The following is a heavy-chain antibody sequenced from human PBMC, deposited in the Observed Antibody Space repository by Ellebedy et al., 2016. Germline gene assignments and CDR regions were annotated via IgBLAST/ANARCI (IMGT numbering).Heavy chain of an antibody. Sequence: ASVKVSCKASGYTFTGYYMHWVRQAPGQGLEWMGWINPNSGGTNYAQKFQGWVTMTRDTSISTAYMELSRLRSDDTAVYYCARDSLNVPGGHHYYYYYGMDVWGQGTTVTVSS. V-gene: IGHV1-2*04. CDR1: GYTFTGYY. CDR3: ARDSLNVPGGHHYYYYYGMDV. J-gene: IGHJ6*02. D-gene: IGHD4-23*01. CDR2: INPNSGGT.